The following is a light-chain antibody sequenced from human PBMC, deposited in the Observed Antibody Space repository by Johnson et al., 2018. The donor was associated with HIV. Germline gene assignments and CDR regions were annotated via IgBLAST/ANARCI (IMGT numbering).Light chain of an antibody. J-gene: IGLJ1*01. Sequence: QSVLTQPPSVSAAPGQKVTISCSGSGSNIWNTYVSWYQHLPGTAPKLLIYENNKRPSGIPDRFSGSKSATSATLGITGLQPGDEADYYCGIWHSSLSAGGVFGTGTKVTVL. CDR1: GSNIWNTY. V-gene: IGLV1-51*02. CDR3: GIWHSSLSAGGV. CDR2: ENN.